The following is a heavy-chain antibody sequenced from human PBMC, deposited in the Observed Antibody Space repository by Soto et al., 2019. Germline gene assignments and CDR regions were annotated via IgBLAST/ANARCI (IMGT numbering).Heavy chain of an antibody. V-gene: IGHV4-31*11. J-gene: IGHJ4*02. D-gene: IGHD3-22*01. CDR3: ARVTTEFDY. CDR1: GDSISSDGYY. CDR2: IYHSGTT. Sequence: SETLSLTCAVSGDSISSDGYYWSWIRQHPGKGLEWIGHIYHSGTTYYNPALKSRVSISIDTSRNQFSLNVTSVTSADTAVYYCARVTTEFDYWGLGTLVTVSS.